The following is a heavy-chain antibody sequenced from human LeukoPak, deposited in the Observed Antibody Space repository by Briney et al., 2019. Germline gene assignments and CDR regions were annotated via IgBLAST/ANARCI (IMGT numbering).Heavy chain of an antibody. CDR1: GFTVSSNY. CDR2: IYSGGST. V-gene: IGHV3-53*01. Sequence: PGGSLRLSCAASGFTVSSNYMSWVRQAPGKGLEWVLIIYSGGSTYYADSVKGRFTISRDNSKNTLYLQMDSLRAEDTAVYYCAREFYNAGVDYWGQGTLVTVSS. D-gene: IGHD1-1*01. CDR3: AREFYNAGVDY. J-gene: IGHJ4*02.